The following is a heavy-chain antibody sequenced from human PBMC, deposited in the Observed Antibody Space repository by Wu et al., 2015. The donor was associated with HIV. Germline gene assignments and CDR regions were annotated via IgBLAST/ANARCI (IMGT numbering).Heavy chain of an antibody. J-gene: IGHJ4*02. D-gene: IGHD1-7*01. V-gene: IGHV1-2*02. CDR3: AVLTRTNQDFDY. CDR1: GYTFTGYY. Sequence: QAQLIQSAGEMKKPGASVKVSCKASGYTFTGYYMHWVRQAPGQGLEWMGRINSINGGTNYAQKFQGRVTMTRDTSISTAYMELSRLRSDDTAVYYCAVLTRTNQDFDYWGQGTLVTVSS. CDR2: INSINGGT.